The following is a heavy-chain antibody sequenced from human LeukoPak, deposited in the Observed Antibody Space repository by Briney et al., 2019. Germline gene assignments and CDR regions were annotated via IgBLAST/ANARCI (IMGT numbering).Heavy chain of an antibody. J-gene: IGHJ4*02. CDR2: INHSGST. V-gene: IGHV4-34*01. Sequence: SETLSLTCAVYGGSFSGYYWSWIRQPPGKGLEWIGEINHSGSTNYNPSLKSRVTISVDTYKNQFSLKLSSVTAADTAVYYCTRDSGSYSSSYRFDSWGQGTLVTVSS. CDR3: TRDSGSYSSSYRFDS. D-gene: IGHD6-6*01. CDR1: GGSFSGYY.